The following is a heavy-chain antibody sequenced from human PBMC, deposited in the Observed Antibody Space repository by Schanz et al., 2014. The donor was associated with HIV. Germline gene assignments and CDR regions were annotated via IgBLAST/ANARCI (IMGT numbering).Heavy chain of an antibody. J-gene: IGHJ4*03. V-gene: IGHV4-34*01. Sequence: QVQLRQWGAGLLKPSETLSLTCAVYGGSFSGDYWTWLRQSPGKALEWIGEINDSGRASINPSLKGRVTMSVDTSKNQFSLKLSSVTAADTAFYYCAKDGGRMGGQRQLFAYWGHGTLVTVSS. CDR3: AKDGGRMGGQRQLFAY. CDR2: INDSGRA. CDR1: GGSFSGDY. D-gene: IGHD3-16*01.